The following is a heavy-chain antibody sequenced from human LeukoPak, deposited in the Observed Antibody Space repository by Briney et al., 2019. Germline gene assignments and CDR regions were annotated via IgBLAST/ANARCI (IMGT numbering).Heavy chain of an antibody. CDR3: ARDNGFRDWWYFDL. J-gene: IGHJ2*01. CDR1: GGSISSGGYY. V-gene: IGHV4-31*03. CDR2: IYYSGST. D-gene: IGHD2-21*01. Sequence: SETLSLTCTVSGGSISSGGYYWSWIRQHPGKGLEWIGYIYYSGSTYHNPSLKSRVTISVDTSKNQFSLKLSSVTAADTAVYYCARDNGFRDWWYFDLWGRGTLVTVSS.